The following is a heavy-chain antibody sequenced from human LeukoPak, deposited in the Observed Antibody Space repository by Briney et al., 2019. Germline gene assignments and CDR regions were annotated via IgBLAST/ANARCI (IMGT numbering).Heavy chain of an antibody. J-gene: IGHJ4*02. CDR2: IIPIFGTA. Sequence: SVKVSCKASGGTFSSYAISWVRQAPGQGLEWMGRIIPIFGTANHAQKFQGRVTITTDESTSTAYMELSSLRSEDTAVYYCARGGPFPSSSSSREYYLDYWGQGTLVTVSS. D-gene: IGHD6-6*01. CDR1: GGTFSSYA. V-gene: IGHV1-69*05. CDR3: ARGGPFPSSSSSREYYLDY.